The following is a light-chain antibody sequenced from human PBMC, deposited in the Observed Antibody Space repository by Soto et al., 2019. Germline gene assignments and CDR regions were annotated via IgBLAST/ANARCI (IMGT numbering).Light chain of an antibody. CDR3: QQYDSSWT. CDR2: GAS. V-gene: IGKV3-20*01. J-gene: IGKJ1*01. CDR1: QSVSNRY. Sequence: VLTQSPGTLSLSTGERATLSCWASQSVSNRYLAWYQQKPGQAPRLLIYGASSRATGIPDRFSGSGSGTDFTLTISRLEPEDFAVYYCQQYDSSWTFGQGTKVDIK.